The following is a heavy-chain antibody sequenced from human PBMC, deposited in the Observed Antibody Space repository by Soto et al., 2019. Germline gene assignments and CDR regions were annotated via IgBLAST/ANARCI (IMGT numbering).Heavy chain of an antibody. V-gene: IGHV4-31*01. CDR3: ARATTRITMIVVVSGFDP. Sequence: SETLSLTCTVSGVSISSYGNYWSWIRQHPGKVLEWIGYIYYSGSTYDNPYLKSLVTISVDTSKNQFSLKLSSVTAADTAVYCCARATTRITMIVVVSGFDPWGQGTLVTVSS. CDR1: GVSISSYGNY. J-gene: IGHJ5*02. D-gene: IGHD3-22*01. CDR2: IYYSGST.